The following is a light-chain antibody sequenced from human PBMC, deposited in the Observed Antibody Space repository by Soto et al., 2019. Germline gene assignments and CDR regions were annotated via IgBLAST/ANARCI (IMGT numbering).Light chain of an antibody. CDR3: LQDHSYPWT. V-gene: IGKV1-6*01. J-gene: IGKJ1*01. CDR2: GAS. Sequence: AIQLTQSPSSLSASVGDRVSITYRASQGIRNDLGWYQHKPGKAPKLLIHGASSLQSGVPSRFSGSASGTEFTLTISSLQPEDLASYYCLQDHSYPWTFGQGTKVEI. CDR1: QGIRND.